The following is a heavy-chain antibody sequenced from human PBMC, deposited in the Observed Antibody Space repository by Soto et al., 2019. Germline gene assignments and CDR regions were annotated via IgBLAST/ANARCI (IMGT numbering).Heavy chain of an antibody. CDR1: GGSISSYY. Sequence: PSETLSLTCTVSGGSISSYYWSWIRQPPGKGLEWIGYIYYSGSTNYNPSLKSRVTISVDTSKNQFSLKLSSVTAADTAVYYCARILRNAFDIWGQGXMVTVSS. J-gene: IGHJ3*02. CDR2: IYYSGST. CDR3: ARILRNAFDI. V-gene: IGHV4-59*01.